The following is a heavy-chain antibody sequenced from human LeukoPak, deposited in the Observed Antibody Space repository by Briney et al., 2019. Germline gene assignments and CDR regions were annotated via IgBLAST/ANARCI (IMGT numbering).Heavy chain of an antibody. J-gene: IGHJ5*02. D-gene: IGHD1-20*01. Sequence: GGSLRLSCAAPGFTFSSYWMSWVRQAPGKGLEWVANIELDGSEKYYVDSVKGRFTISRDNAKNSLYLQMNSLRAEDTAVYYCARDLGNWSPFDPWGQGTLVTVSS. CDR3: ARDLGNWSPFDP. V-gene: IGHV3-7*01. CDR2: IELDGSEK. CDR1: GFTFSSYW.